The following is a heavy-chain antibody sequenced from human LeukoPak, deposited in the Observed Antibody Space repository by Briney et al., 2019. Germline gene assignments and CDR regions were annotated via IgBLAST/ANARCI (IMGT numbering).Heavy chain of an antibody. Sequence: GGSLRLSCAASGFTFSSYAMHWVRQAPGKGLEWVAVISYDGSNKYYADSVKGRFTISRDNSKNTLYLQMNSLRAEDTAVYYCARDVAGYYSPQETDPWGQGTLVTVSS. J-gene: IGHJ5*02. CDR3: ARDVAGYYSPQETDP. CDR1: GFTFSSYA. CDR2: ISYDGSNK. D-gene: IGHD2/OR15-2a*01. V-gene: IGHV3-30*04.